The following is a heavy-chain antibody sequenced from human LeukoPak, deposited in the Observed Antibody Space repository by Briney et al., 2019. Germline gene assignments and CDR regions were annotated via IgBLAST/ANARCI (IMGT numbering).Heavy chain of an antibody. V-gene: IGHV4-4*07. Sequence: SETLSLTRTVSGGSISSYYWSWIRQPAGKGLEWIGRIYTSGSTNYNPSLKSRVTMSVDTSKNQFSLKLSSVTAADTAVYYCARAHYDFWSGYWYFDYWGQGTLVTVSS. D-gene: IGHD3-3*01. J-gene: IGHJ4*02. CDR2: IYTSGST. CDR1: GGSISSYY. CDR3: ARAHYDFWSGYWYFDY.